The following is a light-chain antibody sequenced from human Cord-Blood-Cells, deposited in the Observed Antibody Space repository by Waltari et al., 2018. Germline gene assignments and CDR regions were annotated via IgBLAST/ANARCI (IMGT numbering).Light chain of an antibody. CDR2: EGS. CDR1: SSDVGSYYL. CDR3: CSYAGSSTFWV. Sequence: QSALTQSASASASSGQTITISCSRTSSDVGSYYLVSCDQQHPGKAPKLLIYEGSKRPSGVSNRFSGSKSGNTASLTISGRQAEDEADYYCCSYAGSSTFWVFGGGTKLTVL. J-gene: IGLJ3*02. V-gene: IGLV2-23*01.